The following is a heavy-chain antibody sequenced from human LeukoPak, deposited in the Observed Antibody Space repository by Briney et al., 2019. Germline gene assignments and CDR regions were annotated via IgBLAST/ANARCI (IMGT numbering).Heavy chain of an antibody. J-gene: IGHJ6*03. Sequence: ASVKVSCKASGYTFTSYDINWERQATGQGLEWMGWMNPNSGNTGYAQKFQGRVTMTRNTSISTAYMELSSLRSEDTAVYYCARGKTDFWSEDYYYYMDVWGKGTTVTVSS. CDR2: MNPNSGNT. CDR3: ARGKTDFWSEDYYYYMDV. D-gene: IGHD3-3*01. CDR1: GYTFTSYD. V-gene: IGHV1-8*01.